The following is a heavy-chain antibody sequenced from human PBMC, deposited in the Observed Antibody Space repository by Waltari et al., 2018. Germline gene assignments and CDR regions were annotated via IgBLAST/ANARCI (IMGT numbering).Heavy chain of an antibody. CDR1: GFTFSNAW. CDR2: IKSKTYCGTT. Sequence: EVQLVESGGGLVKPGGSLRLSCAASGFTFSNAWMSWVRQAPGKGLEWVGRIKSKTYCGTTDYAAPLKGRFTISRYDSKNTLYLQMNSLKTEDTAVYYCTTRKIAAGLYFDYWGQGTLVTVSS. CDR3: TTRKIAAGLYFDY. V-gene: IGHV3-15*01. D-gene: IGHD6-13*01. J-gene: IGHJ4*02.